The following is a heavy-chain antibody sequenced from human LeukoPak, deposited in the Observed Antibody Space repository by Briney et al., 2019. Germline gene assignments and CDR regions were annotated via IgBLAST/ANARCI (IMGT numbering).Heavy chain of an antibody. V-gene: IGHV3-21*01. Sequence: GGSLRLSCAASGFTFSRNAMNWVRRAPGKGLEWVSFISSSSNYMSYADSVKGRFTISRDNSKNTLYLQMNSLRAEDTAVYYCARGLIAVAGTVFDYWGQGTLVTVSS. D-gene: IGHD6-19*01. CDR2: ISSSSNYM. CDR1: GFTFSRNA. CDR3: ARGLIAVAGTVFDY. J-gene: IGHJ4*02.